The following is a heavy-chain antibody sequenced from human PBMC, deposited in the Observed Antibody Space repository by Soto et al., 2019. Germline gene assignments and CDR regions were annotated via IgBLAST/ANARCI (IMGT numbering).Heavy chain of an antibody. CDR2: INPNSGGT. Sequence: QVQLVQSGAEVKKPGASVKVSCKASGYTFTGYYMHWVRQAPGQGLEWMGWINPNSGGTNYAQKFQGWVTRTRDTSISTAYMELSRLRSDDTAVYYCARGIRPTYYYDSSGYYPFDYWGQGTLVTVSS. CDR1: GYTFTGYY. V-gene: IGHV1-2*04. D-gene: IGHD3-22*01. J-gene: IGHJ4*02. CDR3: ARGIRPTYYYDSSGYYPFDY.